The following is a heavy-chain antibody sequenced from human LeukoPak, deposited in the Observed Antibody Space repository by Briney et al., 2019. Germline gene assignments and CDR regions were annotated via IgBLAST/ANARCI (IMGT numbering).Heavy chain of an antibody. CDR3: ARVLLLSGYGMDV. V-gene: IGHV3-7*01. J-gene: IGHJ6*02. Sequence: PGGSLRLSCAASGFTFSSYWMSWVRQAPGKGLEWVANTKQDGSEKYYVDSVEGRFTISRDNAKNSLYLQMNTLRAEDTAVYYCARVLLLSGYGMDVWGQGTTVTVSS. CDR2: TKQDGSEK. D-gene: IGHD2-21*01. CDR1: GFTFSSYW.